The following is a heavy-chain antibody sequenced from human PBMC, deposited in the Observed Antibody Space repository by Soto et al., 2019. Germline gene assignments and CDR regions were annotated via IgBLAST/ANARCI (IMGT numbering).Heavy chain of an antibody. J-gene: IGHJ3*02. CDR3: ARSGWLPNRGPGAFDI. CDR1: GFTFSSYA. CDR2: ISGSGGST. V-gene: IGHV3-23*01. Sequence: EVQLLESGGGLVQPGGSLRLSCAASGFTFSSYAMSWVRQAPGKGLEWVSAISGSGGSTYYADSVKGRFTISRDNSKNTLYLQMNSLIAEDTAVYYCARSGWLPNRGPGAFDIWGQGTMVTVSS. D-gene: IGHD6-19*01.